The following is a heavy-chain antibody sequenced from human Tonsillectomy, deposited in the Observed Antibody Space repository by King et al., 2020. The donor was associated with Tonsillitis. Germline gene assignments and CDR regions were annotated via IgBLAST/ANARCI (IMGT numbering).Heavy chain of an antibody. J-gene: IGHJ6*01. Sequence: QLQESGPGLVKPSETLFLTCAVSVGSISTYYWSWIRQPPGKGLEWIGYLSYTGSTNYNPSLKSRVTISMDTSKNQFSLKLSSVTAADTAVYYCARLAFNYSYGLDVWGQGTTVTVSS. CDR2: LSYTGST. D-gene: IGHD3-16*01. CDR3: ARLAFNYSYGLDV. V-gene: IGHV4-59*08. CDR1: VGSISTYY.